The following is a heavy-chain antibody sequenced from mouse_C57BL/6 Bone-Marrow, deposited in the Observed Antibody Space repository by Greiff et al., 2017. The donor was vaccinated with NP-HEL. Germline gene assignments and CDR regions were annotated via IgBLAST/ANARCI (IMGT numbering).Heavy chain of an antibody. CDR2: IDPEDGET. J-gene: IGHJ2*01. V-gene: IGHV14-2*01. Sequence: DVQLQESGAELVKPGASVKLSCTASGFNIKDYYMHWVKQRTEQGLEWIGRIDPEDGETKYAPKFQGKATITADTSSNTAYLQLSSLTSEDTAFYYCSFFAAVVATRTTRFDYWGQVTPLTVSS. CDR3: SFFAAVVATRTTRFDY. D-gene: IGHD1-1*01. CDR1: GFNIKDYY.